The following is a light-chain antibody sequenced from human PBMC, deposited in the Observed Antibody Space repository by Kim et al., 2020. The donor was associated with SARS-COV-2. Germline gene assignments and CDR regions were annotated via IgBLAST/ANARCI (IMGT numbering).Light chain of an antibody. CDR3: QQRSDWPPRVT. J-gene: IGKJ5*01. V-gene: IGKV3-11*01. Sequence: PGDDAPLSYRASQSVSNYLAWYQQKPGQAPRLLIHDTSARATGIPARFSGSGSGTDFTLTISSLEPEDFAVYYCQQRSDWPPRVTFGQGTRLEIK. CDR1: QSVSNY. CDR2: DTS.